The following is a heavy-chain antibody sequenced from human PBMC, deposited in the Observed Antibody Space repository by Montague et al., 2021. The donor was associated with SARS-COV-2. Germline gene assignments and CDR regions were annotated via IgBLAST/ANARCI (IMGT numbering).Heavy chain of an antibody. CDR3: ARHITGSGNAFDI. CDR1: GGSVSSSSYC. CDR2: IYYTGST. J-gene: IGHJ3*02. Sequence: SETLSLTCTVSGGSVSSSSYCWGWIRQPPGKELEWIGSIYYTGSTYYNPSLKSRVTISVDTSKNQFSLKLSSVTAADTAVYYCARHITGSGNAFDIWGQGTMVTVSS. D-gene: IGHD3-10*01. V-gene: IGHV4-39*01.